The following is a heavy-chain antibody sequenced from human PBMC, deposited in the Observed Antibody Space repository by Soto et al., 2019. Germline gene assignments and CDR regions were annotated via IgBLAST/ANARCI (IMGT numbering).Heavy chain of an antibody. CDR2: ILHDETP. CDR3: AKDLFPTSGQRFFFES. J-gene: IGHJ4*02. V-gene: IGHV3-23*01. D-gene: IGHD3-10*01. Sequence: GGSLRLSCAASGFFFSTYAMTWVRQAPGRGLEWVSTILHDETPFYTDSVKGRFTISRDNVRGTLYLQMNGLRVEDAAQYYCAKDLFPTSGQRFFFESWGQGTLVTVSS. CDR1: GFFFSTYA.